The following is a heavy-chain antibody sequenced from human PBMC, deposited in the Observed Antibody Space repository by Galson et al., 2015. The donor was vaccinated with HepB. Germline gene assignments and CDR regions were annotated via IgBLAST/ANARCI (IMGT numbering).Heavy chain of an antibody. D-gene: IGHD5-18*01. CDR2: IIPIFGTA. V-gene: IGHV1-69*13. J-gene: IGHJ4*02. CDR1: GGTFSSYA. CDR3: ARDPLGTAMAFDY. Sequence: SVKVSCKASGGTFSSYAISWVRQAPGQGLEWMGGIIPIFGTANYAQKFQGSVTITADESTSTAYMELSSLRSEDTAVYYCARDPLGTAMAFDYWGQGTLVTVSS.